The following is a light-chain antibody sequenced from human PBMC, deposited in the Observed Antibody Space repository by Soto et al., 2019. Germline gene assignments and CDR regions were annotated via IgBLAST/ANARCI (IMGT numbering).Light chain of an antibody. CDR3: SAYSSSIYVV. CDR1: SSDVGCYNY. J-gene: IGLJ2*01. CDR2: DVS. Sequence: QSALTQPASVSGSPGQSITISCTGTSSDVGCYNYVSWYQQHPGKAPKLMIYDVSNRPSGVSNRFSGSKSGNTASLTISGLEDEDDADYYCSAYSSSIYVVFGGGTKLTVL. V-gene: IGLV2-14*01.